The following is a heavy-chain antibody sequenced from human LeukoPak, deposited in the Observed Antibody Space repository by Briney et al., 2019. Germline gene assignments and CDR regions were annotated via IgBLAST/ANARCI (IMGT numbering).Heavy chain of an antibody. J-gene: IGHJ5*02. V-gene: IGHV4-31*03. Sequence: SETLSLTCTVSGGSISSGGYYWSWIRQHPGKGLEWIGYIYHSGSTYYNPSLKSRVTISVDTSKNQFSLKLSSVTAADTAVYYCARDLHSSSWYGGGWFDPWGQGTLVTVSS. D-gene: IGHD6-13*01. CDR1: GGSISSGGYY. CDR3: ARDLHSSSWYGGGWFDP. CDR2: IYHSGST.